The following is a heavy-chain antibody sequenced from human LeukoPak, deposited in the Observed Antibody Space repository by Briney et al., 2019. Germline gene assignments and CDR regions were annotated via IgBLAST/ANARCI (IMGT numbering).Heavy chain of an antibody. D-gene: IGHD1-26*01. Sequence: ASVKVSCKASGYTFTGYYLHWVRQAPGQRLEWVGLINPNSGGTRYAQKFQGRVTMTRDTSINTAYMELSSLRSDDTAVYYCARELGSGSYIGYFDYWGQGTLVTVSS. CDR3: ARELGSGSYIGYFDY. J-gene: IGHJ4*02. CDR1: GYTFTGYY. CDR2: INPNSGGT. V-gene: IGHV1-2*02.